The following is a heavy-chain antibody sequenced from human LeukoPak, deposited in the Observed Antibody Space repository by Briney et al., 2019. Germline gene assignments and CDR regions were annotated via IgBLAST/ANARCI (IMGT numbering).Heavy chain of an antibody. CDR3: ARNTETAIPLPYYFDY. Sequence: ASVKVSCKASGYTFTSYAMHWVRQAPGQRLECMGWINTGNGNTKYSQKFQGRVTITRDTSASTAYMDLSSLRSEDTAVYYCARNTETAIPLPYYFDYWGQGTLVTVST. CDR2: INTGNGNT. J-gene: IGHJ4*02. CDR1: GYTFTSYA. V-gene: IGHV1-3*04. D-gene: IGHD2-21*02.